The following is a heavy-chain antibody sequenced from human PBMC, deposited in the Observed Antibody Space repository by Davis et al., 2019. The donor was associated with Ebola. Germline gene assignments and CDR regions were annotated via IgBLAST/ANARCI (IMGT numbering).Heavy chain of an antibody. V-gene: IGHV1-46*03. D-gene: IGHD2-15*01. CDR2: INPRDGST. CDR1: VYAFTSYY. Sequence: APSVTVSCKASVYAFTSYYMRWLRQAPGQGLEWMGIINPRDGSTSYAQKFQGRVTMTTDTSTSTAYMELRSLGSYDTAVYFCARGRLSCSSGSCTPNRFVPWGPVTLVTVSS. CDR3: ARGRLSCSSGSCTPNRFVP. J-gene: IGHJ5*02.